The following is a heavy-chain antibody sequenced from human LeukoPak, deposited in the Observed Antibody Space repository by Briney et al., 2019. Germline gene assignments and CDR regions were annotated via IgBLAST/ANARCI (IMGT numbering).Heavy chain of an antibody. CDR3: AHRVVAGGLGY. CDR1: GFSLSTSGVG. D-gene: IGHD3-16*01. J-gene: IGHJ4*02. Sequence: ESGPTLVNPTQTLTLTCTFSGFSLSTSGVGVGWIRQPPGKALEWLAVIHWNVANHYIPSLKSRLTITKDTSKNQMVLTMTNMDPVDTATYYCAHRVVAGGLGYWGQGTLVTVSS. V-gene: IGHV2-5*01. CDR2: IHWNVAN.